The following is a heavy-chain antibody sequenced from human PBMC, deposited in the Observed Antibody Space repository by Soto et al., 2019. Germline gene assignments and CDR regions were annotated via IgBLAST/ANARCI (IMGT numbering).Heavy chain of an antibody. D-gene: IGHD3-22*01. CDR3: AKDRLPLRGYYYDCSGYYCLQH. CDR1: GFTFSSYA. J-gene: IGHJ1*01. CDR2: ISGSGGST. Sequence: GGSLRLSCAASGFTFSSYAMSWVRQAPGKGLEWVSAISGSGGSTYYADSVKGRFTISRDNSKNTLYLQMNSLRAEDTAVYYCAKDRLPLRGYYYDCSGYYCLQHWGQGTLVTVSS. V-gene: IGHV3-23*01.